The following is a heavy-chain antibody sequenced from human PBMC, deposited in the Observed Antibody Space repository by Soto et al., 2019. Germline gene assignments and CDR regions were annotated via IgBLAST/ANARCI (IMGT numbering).Heavy chain of an antibody. Sequence: TLSITFTVAGCSISSGCYYWSWIRQHPGKGLEWIGYIYYSGSTYYNPSLKSRVTISVDTSKNQFSLELSSLRSEDTAVYYCASRLDYDSSVFEWWFDPWGQGTLVTVSS. V-gene: IGHV4-31*03. CDR1: GCSISSGCYY. J-gene: IGHJ5*02. D-gene: IGHD3-22*01. CDR3: ASRLDYDSSVFEWWFDP. CDR2: IYYSGST.